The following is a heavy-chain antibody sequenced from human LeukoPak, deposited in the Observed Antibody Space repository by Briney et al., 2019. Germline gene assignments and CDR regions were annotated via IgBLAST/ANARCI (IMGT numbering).Heavy chain of an antibody. V-gene: IGHV4-59*12. CDR3: ARRWGSRDN. D-gene: IGHD6-13*01. J-gene: IGHJ4*02. CDR2: IFYSGST. CDR1: GGSISNYH. Sequence: SETLSLTCTVSGGSISNYHWGWIRQPPGKGLEWIGYIFYSGSTHDNPSPKSRVTISVDTSKNQFSLKLSSVTAADTAVYYCARRWGSRDNWGQGTLVTVSS.